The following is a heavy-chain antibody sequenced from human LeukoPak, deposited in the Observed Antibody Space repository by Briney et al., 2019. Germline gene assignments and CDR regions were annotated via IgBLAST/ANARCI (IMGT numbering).Heavy chain of an antibody. CDR3: AKDRGYCSGSGCYDFDY. Sequence: GGSLRLSCAVSGXSVTNNYMSWVRQAPGKGLEWVSVFYVGGATYYADSVKGRFTISRDNSKNTLYLQMNSLRAEDTAVYSCAKDRGYCSGSGCYDFDYWGQGTLVTVSS. J-gene: IGHJ4*02. V-gene: IGHV3-53*05. D-gene: IGHD2-15*01. CDR1: GXSVTNNY. CDR2: FYVGGAT.